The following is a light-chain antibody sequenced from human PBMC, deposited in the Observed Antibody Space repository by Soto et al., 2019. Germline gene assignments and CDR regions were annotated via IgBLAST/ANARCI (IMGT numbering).Light chain of an antibody. V-gene: IGKV3-20*01. CDR1: QRVSSH. CDR2: SAS. J-gene: IGKJ1*01. Sequence: ETVMTQSPVTLSVSPGDTATLSCRASQRVSSHLAWYQQKPGQAPRLLIYSASSRATGIPDRFSGSGSGTDYTLTISRLEPEDFAVYYCQQYGYSFWTFGQGTKVDIK. CDR3: QQYGYSFWT.